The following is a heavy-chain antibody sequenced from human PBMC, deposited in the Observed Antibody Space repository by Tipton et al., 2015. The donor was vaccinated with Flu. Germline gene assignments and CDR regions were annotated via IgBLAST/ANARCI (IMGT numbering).Heavy chain of an antibody. CDR2: IYDTVTS. CDR3: ARARAPYYYYAMNV. Sequence: TLSLTCTVSDDSITSYYRSWIRQPPGKGLEWIGYIYDTVTSNYNPSLKSRLTISVDSSKNQLSLKLTSVTAADTAVYYCARARAPYYYYAMNVWGQGTTVTVSS. CDR1: DDSITSYY. V-gene: IGHV4-59*01. J-gene: IGHJ6*02. D-gene: IGHD3-16*01.